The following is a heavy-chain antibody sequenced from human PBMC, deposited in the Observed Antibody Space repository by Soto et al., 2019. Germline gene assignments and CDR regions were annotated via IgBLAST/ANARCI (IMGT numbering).Heavy chain of an antibody. J-gene: IGHJ5*02. D-gene: IGHD2-8*02. Sequence: SETLSLTCSVSGGSISSGGFYWTWIRQHPDKGLQWIGYFYDRGNTFYNPSLKTRPIISLDTSKNQFSLKLSSVTAADTAVYYCARGYCTGGACYSNWFDPWGPGILVTVSS. CDR3: ARGYCTGGACYSNWFDP. CDR2: FYDRGNT. V-gene: IGHV4-31*03. CDR1: GGSISSGGFY.